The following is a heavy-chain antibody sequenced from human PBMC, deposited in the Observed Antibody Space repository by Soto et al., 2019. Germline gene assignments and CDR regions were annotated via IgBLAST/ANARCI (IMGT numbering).Heavy chain of an antibody. Sequence: EEQLVESGGDLVQPGGSLRLSCAASGFTVSNNYMSWVRQAPGKGLEWVSLIYSGGSTYYADSVKGRFTISRDSSKNRLYIQMNSLRAVDTAMYYCAAYSHKGYWGPRTLVTVSS. J-gene: IGHJ4*02. D-gene: IGHD3-16*01. V-gene: IGHV3-66*01. CDR3: AAYSHKGY. CDR1: GFTVSNNY. CDR2: IYSGGST.